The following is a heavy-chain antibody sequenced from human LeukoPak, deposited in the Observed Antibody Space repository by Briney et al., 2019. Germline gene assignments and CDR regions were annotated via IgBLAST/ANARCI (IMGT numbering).Heavy chain of an antibody. D-gene: IGHD2-2*01. CDR1: GFTFSSYA. Sequence: TGGSLRLSCAASGFTFSSYAMHWVRQAPGKGLEWVAVISYDGSNKYYADSVKGRFTISRDNSKNTLYLQMNSLRAEDTAVYYCARGVPYDYWGQGTLVTVSS. J-gene: IGHJ4*02. CDR2: ISYDGSNK. V-gene: IGHV3-30-3*01. CDR3: ARGVPYDY.